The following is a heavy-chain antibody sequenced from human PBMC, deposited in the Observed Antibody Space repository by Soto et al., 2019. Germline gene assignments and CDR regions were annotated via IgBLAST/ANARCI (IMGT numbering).Heavy chain of an antibody. Sequence: SETLSLTCAVYGGSFRGYYWSWSRQPPGKGLEWIGEINHSGSTNYNPSLKSRVTISVDTSKNQFSLKLISVTAADTAVYYCARVSHYYGSGSNDDWGQGTLVTVSS. CDR2: INHSGST. V-gene: IGHV4-34*01. CDR3: ARVSHYYGSGSNDD. D-gene: IGHD3-10*01. CDR1: GGSFRGYY. J-gene: IGHJ4*02.